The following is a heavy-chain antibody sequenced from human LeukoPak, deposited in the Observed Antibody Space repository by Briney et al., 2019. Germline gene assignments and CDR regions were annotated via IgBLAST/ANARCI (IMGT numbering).Heavy chain of an antibody. V-gene: IGHV3-48*03. CDR2: ISSSGSTT. Sequence: PGGSLRLSCVASGFTFSNYEMNWDRQAPGKGLEWVSYISSSGSTTYYADSVKGRFTISRDNAKNSLFLQMNSLRAEDTAVYFCARMFEFWGQGTLVTVSS. CDR3: ARMFEF. J-gene: IGHJ4*02. CDR1: GFTFSNYE.